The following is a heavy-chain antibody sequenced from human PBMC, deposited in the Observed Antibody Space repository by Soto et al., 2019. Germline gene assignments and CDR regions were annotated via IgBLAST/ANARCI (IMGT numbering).Heavy chain of an antibody. CDR2: IYYSGSTYYN. CDR1: GGSISSGGYY. V-gene: IGHV4-31*03. CDR3: ARLLWSRADWFDP. Sequence: SETLSLTCTVSGGSISSGGYYWSWIRQHPGKGLEWIGYIYYSGSTYYNYYNPSLKSRVTISVDTSKNQFSLKLSSVTAADTAVYYCARLLWSRADWFDPWGQGTLVAVYS. J-gene: IGHJ5*02. D-gene: IGHD3-10*01.